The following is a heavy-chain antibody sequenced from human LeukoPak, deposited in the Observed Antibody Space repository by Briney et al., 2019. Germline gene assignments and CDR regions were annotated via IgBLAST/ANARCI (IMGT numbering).Heavy chain of an antibody. D-gene: IGHD2-2*01. CDR2: IYYSGST. CDR3: ARGLGYCSSTSCYGVGYYYGMDV. Sequence: SETLSLTCTVSGGSISSGGYYWSWIRQHPGKGLEWIGYIYYSGSTYYNPSLKSRVTISVDTSKNQFSLKLSSVTAADTAVYYCARGLGYCSSTSCYGVGYYYGMDVWAKGPRSPSP. J-gene: IGHJ6*02. CDR1: GGSISSGGYY. V-gene: IGHV4-31*03.